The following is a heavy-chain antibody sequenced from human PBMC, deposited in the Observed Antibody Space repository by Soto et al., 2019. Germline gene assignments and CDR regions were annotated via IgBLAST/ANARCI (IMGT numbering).Heavy chain of an antibody. CDR3: ARAGGFGWVPYNWFDP. CDR1: GYNFTSYD. CDR2: MNPKTGNT. D-gene: IGHD3-9*01. Sequence: QVQLRQSGAEVKKPGASVKVSCKASGYNFTSYDLNWVRQATGKGLEWMGWMNPKTGNTGYAQKFQGRVIMTRNTSIRTAYMELSSLRSEDTAIYYCARAGGFGWVPYNWFDPWGQGTLVTVSS. J-gene: IGHJ5*02. V-gene: IGHV1-8*01.